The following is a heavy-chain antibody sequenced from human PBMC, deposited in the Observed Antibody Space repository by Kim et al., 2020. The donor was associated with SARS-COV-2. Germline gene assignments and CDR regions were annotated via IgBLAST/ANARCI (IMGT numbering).Heavy chain of an antibody. Sequence: GGSLRLSCAASGFTFSSYDMHWVRQATGKGLEWVSAIGTAGDTYYPGSVKGRFTISRENAKNSLYLQMNSLRAGDTAVYYCARDRPIPNSSSLLDIWGQGTMVTVSS. J-gene: IGHJ3*02. V-gene: IGHV3-13*01. CDR2: IGTAGDT. CDR1: GFTFSSYD. CDR3: ARDRPIPNSSSLLDI. D-gene: IGHD6-13*01.